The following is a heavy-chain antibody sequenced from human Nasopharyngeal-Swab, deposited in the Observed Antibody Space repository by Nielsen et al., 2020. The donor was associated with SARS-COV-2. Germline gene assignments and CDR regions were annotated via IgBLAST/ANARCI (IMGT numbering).Heavy chain of an antibody. CDR2: ISWNSGSI. CDR3: AKDLGYDSSGYYGEYYYYGMDV. V-gene: IGHV3-9*01. J-gene: IGHJ6*02. Sequence: VRQAPGKGLEWVSGISWNSGSIGYADSVKGRFTTSRDNAKNSLYLQMNSLRAEDTALYYCAKDLGYDSSGYYGEYYYYGMDVWGQGTTVTVSS. D-gene: IGHD3-22*01.